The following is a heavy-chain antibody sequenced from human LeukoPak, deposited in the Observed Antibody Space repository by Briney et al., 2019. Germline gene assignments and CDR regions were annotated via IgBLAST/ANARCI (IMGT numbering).Heavy chain of an antibody. D-gene: IGHD4-17*01. V-gene: IGHV3-23*01. Sequence: GGSLRLSCAASRFTFSNYGMSWVRQAPGKGLEWVSAISANGGSTYYADSVKGRFTISRDNSKNTLYLQMNSLRAEDTAVYYCAKEGYGDHWVLDYWGQGTLVTVSS. CDR3: AKEGYGDHWVLDY. CDR1: RFTFSNYG. CDR2: ISANGGST. J-gene: IGHJ4*02.